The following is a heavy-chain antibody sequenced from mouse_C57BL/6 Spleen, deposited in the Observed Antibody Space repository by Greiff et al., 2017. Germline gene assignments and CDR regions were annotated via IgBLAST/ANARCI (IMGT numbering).Heavy chain of an antibody. J-gene: IGHJ2*01. Sequence: VQLQQSDAELVKPGASVKISCKVSGYTFTDHTIHWMKQRPEQGLEWIGYIYPRDGSTKYNEKFKGKATLTADKYSSTAYMQLNSLTSEDSAVYFCARDYYGSSYYFDYWGQGTTLTVSS. CDR1: GYTFTDHT. CDR3: ARDYYGSSYYFDY. D-gene: IGHD1-1*01. CDR2: IYPRDGST. V-gene: IGHV1-78*01.